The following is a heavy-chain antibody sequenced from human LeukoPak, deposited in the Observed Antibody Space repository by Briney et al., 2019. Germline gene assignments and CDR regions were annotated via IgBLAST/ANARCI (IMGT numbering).Heavy chain of an antibody. D-gene: IGHD3-22*01. V-gene: IGHV3-48*03. CDR1: GFTFSTYE. Sequence: GGSLRLSCAASGFTFSTYEMTWVRQSPGKGLEWVSYISSSGSTIYYADSVKGRFTISRDNARNSLYLQMNSLSAEDTAVYYCARDNYDSSGPYYFDYWGQGTLVTVSS. J-gene: IGHJ4*02. CDR3: ARDNYDSSGPYYFDY. CDR2: ISSSGSTI.